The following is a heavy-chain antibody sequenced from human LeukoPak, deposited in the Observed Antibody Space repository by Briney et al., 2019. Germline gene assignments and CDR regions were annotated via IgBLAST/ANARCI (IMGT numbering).Heavy chain of an antibody. V-gene: IGHV4-39*01. CDR2: IYYSGST. D-gene: IGHD3-9*01. CDR3: ARLETHFDSSYYYFDY. J-gene: IGHJ4*02. CDR1: GGSISSSSYY. Sequence: SEALSLTCTVSGGSISSSSYYWGWTRQPPGRALEWIGSIYYSGSTYYNPSLKSRFTISVDTSKNQFSLKLSSVPAEDTAVYYCARLETHFDSSYYYFDYWGQGTLVTVSS.